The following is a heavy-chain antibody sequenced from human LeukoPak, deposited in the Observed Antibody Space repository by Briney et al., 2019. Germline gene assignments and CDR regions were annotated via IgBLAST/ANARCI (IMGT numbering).Heavy chain of an antibody. J-gene: IGHJ5*02. CDR2: ISGSGGST. V-gene: IGHV3-23*01. Sequence: GGSLRLSCAASGFTFSSYAMSWVRQAPGKGLEWVSAISGSGGSTYYADSVKGRFTISRDNSKNTLYLQMNSLRAEDTAVYYCARHGVMVRGVISDWFDPWGQGTLVTVSS. CDR1: GFTFSSYA. CDR3: ARHGVMVRGVISDWFDP. D-gene: IGHD3-10*01.